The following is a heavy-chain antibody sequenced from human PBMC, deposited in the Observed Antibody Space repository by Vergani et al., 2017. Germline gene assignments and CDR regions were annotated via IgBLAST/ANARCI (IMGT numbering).Heavy chain of an antibody. CDR1: GFTLSNYD. D-gene: IGHD3-16*01. J-gene: IGHJ4*02. CDR3: AKHFRGWGIDY. V-gene: IGHV3-30*02. CDR2: IQFDGINQ. Sequence: QVQLVESGGGVVQRGGSLRLSCATSGFTLSNYDMQWIRQGPGKGLEFVAFIQFDGINQYYADSVKGRFTHSRDFSKNTLYLQMNILRTDDTATYYCAKHFRGWGIDYWGQGTQVIVSS.